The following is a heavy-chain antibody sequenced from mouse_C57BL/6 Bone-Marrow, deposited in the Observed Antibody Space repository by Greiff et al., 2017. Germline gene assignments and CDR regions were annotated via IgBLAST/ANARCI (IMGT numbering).Heavy chain of an antibody. J-gene: IGHJ3*01. CDR2: IYPGGGYT. CDR1: GYTFTNYW. D-gene: IGHD2-3*01. V-gene: IGHV1-63*01. CDR3: ARDGYYAWFAY. Sequence: QVQLQQSGAELVRPGTSVKMSCKASGYTFTNYWIGWAKQRPGHGLEWIGDIYPGGGYTNSNEKFKGKATLTADKSSSTAYMQFSSLTSEDSAIYYCARDGYYAWFAYWGQGTLVTVSA.